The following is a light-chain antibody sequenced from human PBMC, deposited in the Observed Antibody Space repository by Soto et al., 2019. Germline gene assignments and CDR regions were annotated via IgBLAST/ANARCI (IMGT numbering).Light chain of an antibody. V-gene: IGKV4-1*01. Sequence: DIVMTQSPDSLAVSLGERATINCKSSQSVLYSSNNKNYLAWYQQKPGQPPKLLIYWASTRESGVPDRFSGSGSGTDFTLTISSLQAEDVAVYYCQQYYSIPFTFGPGTKVDI. CDR3: QQYYSIPFT. CDR1: QSVLYSSNNKNY. CDR2: WAS. J-gene: IGKJ3*01.